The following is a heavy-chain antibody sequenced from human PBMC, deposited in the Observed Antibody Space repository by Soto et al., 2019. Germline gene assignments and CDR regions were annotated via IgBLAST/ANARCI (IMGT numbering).Heavy chain of an antibody. CDR3: ARRYYYDSSGYYGY. V-gene: IGHV4-39*01. CDR2: IYYSGST. CDR1: GGSISSSSYY. D-gene: IGHD3-22*01. Sequence: PSETLSFTCTVSGGSISSSSYYWGWIRQPPGKGLEWIGSIYYSGSTYYNPSLKSRVTISVDTSKNQFSLKLSSVTAADTAVYYCARRYYYDSSGYYGYWGQGTLVTVSS. J-gene: IGHJ4*02.